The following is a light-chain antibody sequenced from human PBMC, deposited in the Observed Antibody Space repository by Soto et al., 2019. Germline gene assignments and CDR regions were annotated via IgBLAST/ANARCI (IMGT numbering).Light chain of an antibody. CDR3: SSYTSASTEV. CDR2: DVT. V-gene: IGLV2-14*03. J-gene: IGLJ2*01. Sequence: QSALTQPASVSGSPGQSITVSCAGTDSDVGRYNSVAWYQQHPGKAPKLNIYDVTNRPSGVSNRFSASKSGNTASLTISGLRAEDEADYYCSSYTSASTEVFGGGTKLTVL. CDR1: DSDVGRYNS.